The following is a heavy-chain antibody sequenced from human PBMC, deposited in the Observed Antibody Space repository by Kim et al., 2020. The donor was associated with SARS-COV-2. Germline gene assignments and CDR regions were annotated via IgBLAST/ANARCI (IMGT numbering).Heavy chain of an antibody. J-gene: IGHJ6*02. CDR2: ISSSSSTI. CDR3: ARDLFTSHYGDYVYYYGMDV. Sequence: GGSLRLSCAASGFTFSSYSMNWVRQAPGKGLEWVSYISSSSSTIYYADSVKGRFTISRDNAKNSLYLQMNSLRDEDTAVYYCARDLFTSHYGDYVYYYGMDVWGQGTTVTVSS. D-gene: IGHD4-17*01. CDR1: GFTFSSYS. V-gene: IGHV3-48*02.